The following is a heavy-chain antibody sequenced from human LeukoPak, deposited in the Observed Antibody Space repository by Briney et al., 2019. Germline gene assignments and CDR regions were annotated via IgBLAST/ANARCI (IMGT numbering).Heavy chain of an antibody. J-gene: IGHJ4*02. D-gene: IGHD3-10*01. Sequence: GGSLRLSCAASGFTFSSYSMNWVRQAPGKGLEWVSSISSSSSYIYYADSVKGRFTISRDNAKNSLYQQMNSLRAEDTAVYYCARASTMVRGVIDYWGQGTLVTVSS. V-gene: IGHV3-21*01. CDR1: GFTFSSYS. CDR2: ISSSSSYI. CDR3: ARASTMVRGVIDY.